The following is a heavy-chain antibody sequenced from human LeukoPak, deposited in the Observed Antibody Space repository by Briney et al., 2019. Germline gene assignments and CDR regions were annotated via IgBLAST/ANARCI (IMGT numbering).Heavy chain of an antibody. CDR2: ISGSGGST. CDR1: GFTFSSYA. Sequence: GGSLRLSCAASGFTFSSYAMSWVRQAPGKGLEWVSAISGSGGSTYYADSVKGRFTISRDNSKNTLYLQMNSLRAEDTAVYYCAKDVVAANIYYYGMDVWGPGTAVTVSS. CDR3: AKDVVAANIYYYGMDV. J-gene: IGHJ6*02. V-gene: IGHV3-23*01. D-gene: IGHD2-15*01.